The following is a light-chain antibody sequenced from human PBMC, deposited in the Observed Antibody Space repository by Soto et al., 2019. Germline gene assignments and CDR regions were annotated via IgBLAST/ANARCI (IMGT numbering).Light chain of an antibody. J-gene: IGLJ2*01. CDR1: TGAVTSGHY. Sequence: QAVVTQEPSLTVSPGGTVTLTCGSSTGAVTSGHYPYWFQQKPGQAPRTLIYDTSNKHSWTPARFSGSLLGGKAALTLSGAQAEDESEYYFILVYSGGGVFGGGTKLTVL. CDR2: DTS. V-gene: IGLV7-46*01. CDR3: ILVYSGGGV.